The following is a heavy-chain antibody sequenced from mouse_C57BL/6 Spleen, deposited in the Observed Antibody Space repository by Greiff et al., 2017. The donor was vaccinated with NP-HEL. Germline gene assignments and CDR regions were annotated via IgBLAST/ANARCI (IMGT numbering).Heavy chain of an antibody. CDR2: ISDGGSYT. V-gene: IGHV5-4*01. CDR3: ASEGGTVVAPFAY. Sequence: EVQLVESGGGLVKPGGSLKLSCAASGFTFSSYAMSWVRQTPEKRLEWVATISDGGSYTYYPDNVKGRFTISRDNAKNNLYLQMSHLKSEDTAMYYCASEGGTVVAPFAYWGQGTLVTVSA. D-gene: IGHD1-1*01. J-gene: IGHJ3*01. CDR1: GFTFSSYA.